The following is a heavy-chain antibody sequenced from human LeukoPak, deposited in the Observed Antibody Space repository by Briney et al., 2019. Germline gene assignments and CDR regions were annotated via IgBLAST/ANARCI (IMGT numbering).Heavy chain of an antibody. CDR2: IRYDGSNK. J-gene: IGHJ4*02. D-gene: IGHD3-16*01. Sequence: QPGGSLRLSCAASGFTFRTSSMNWVRQAPGKGLEWVAFIRYDGSNKYYADSVKGRFTISRDNSKNTLYLQMNSLRAEDTAVYYCAKAGPRGRDYWGQGTLVTVSS. CDR3: AKAGPRGRDY. V-gene: IGHV3-30*02. CDR1: GFTFRTSS.